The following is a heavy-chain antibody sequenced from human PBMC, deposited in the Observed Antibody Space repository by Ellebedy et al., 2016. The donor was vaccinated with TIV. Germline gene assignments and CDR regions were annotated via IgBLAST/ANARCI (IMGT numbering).Heavy chain of an antibody. V-gene: IGHV3-23*01. CDR3: AKEGSSWYRADYFDY. CDR1: GFTFSSYE. CDR2: ISGSGGST. J-gene: IGHJ4*02. D-gene: IGHD6-13*01. Sequence: GESLKISCAASGFTFSSYEMNWLRQAPGKGLEWVSAISGSGGSTYYADSVKGRFTISRDNSKNTLYLQMNSLRAEDTAVYYCAKEGSSWYRADYFDYWGQGTLVTVSS.